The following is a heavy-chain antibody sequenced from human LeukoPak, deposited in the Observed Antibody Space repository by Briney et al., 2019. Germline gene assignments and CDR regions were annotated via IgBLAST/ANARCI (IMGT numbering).Heavy chain of an antibody. CDR3: ARLYYDYVWGSYRPVISGFMDV. Sequence: PSETLSLTCAVYGGSFSGYYWSWIRQPPGKGLEWIGEINHSGSTNYNPSLKSRVTISVDTSKNQFSLKLSSVTAADTAVYYCARLYYDYVWGSYRPVISGFMDVWGKGTTVTISS. V-gene: IGHV4-34*01. CDR1: GGSFSGYY. CDR2: INHSGST. J-gene: IGHJ6*03. D-gene: IGHD3-16*02.